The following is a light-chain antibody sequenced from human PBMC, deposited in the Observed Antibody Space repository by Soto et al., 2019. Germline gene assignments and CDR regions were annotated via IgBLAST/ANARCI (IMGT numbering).Light chain of an antibody. Sequence: EIVMTQSPATLSVSPGERATLSCRASQSVNIYLAWYQQKPGQAPRLLIFGASTRATGIPARFSGSGSGTEFTLTISRLEPEDFAVYYCQQYGSSPTFGQGTRLEIK. J-gene: IGKJ5*01. CDR1: QSVNIY. CDR3: QQYGSSPT. CDR2: GAS. V-gene: IGKV3-15*01.